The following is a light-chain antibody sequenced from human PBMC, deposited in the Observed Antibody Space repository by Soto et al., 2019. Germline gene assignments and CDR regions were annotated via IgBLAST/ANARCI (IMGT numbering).Light chain of an antibody. CDR1: SNDVGAYNY. CDR3: TSYAGTYSFFYV. CDR2: EVS. J-gene: IGLJ1*01. V-gene: IGLV2-8*01. Sequence: GTSNDVGAYNYVSWYQQLPGKAPKLIIYEVSKRPSGVPDRFSGSKSGNTASLTVSGLQAEDEADYYCTSYAGTYSFFYVFGTGTKVTVL.